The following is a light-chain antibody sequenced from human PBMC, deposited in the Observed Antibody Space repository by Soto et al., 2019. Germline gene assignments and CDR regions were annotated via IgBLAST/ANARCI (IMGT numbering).Light chain of an antibody. Sequence: EIVMTQSPATLSVSPGERATLSCRASQRVNSNLAWYQQKPGQAPRLLIYGASTRATGIPARFSGSGSGTEFTLIISSLQSEDFATYYCQQYDNWPPWTFGQGTKVEIK. V-gene: IGKV3-15*01. J-gene: IGKJ1*01. CDR2: GAS. CDR3: QQYDNWPPWT. CDR1: QRVNSN.